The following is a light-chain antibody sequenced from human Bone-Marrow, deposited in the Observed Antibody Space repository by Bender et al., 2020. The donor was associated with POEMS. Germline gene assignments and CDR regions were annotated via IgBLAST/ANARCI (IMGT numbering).Light chain of an antibody. V-gene: IGLV2-14*03. Sequence: QAALTQPASVSGSPGQSLTIFCSGTNSDIGVYDHVSWYQKHPGQAPKLLIYDVFNRPSGVPTRFSGSKSGNTASLTISGLQAEDEADYFCNSYLGSSYVFGSGTKVTVL. CDR2: DVF. CDR1: NSDIGVYDH. J-gene: IGLJ1*01. CDR3: NSYLGSSYV.